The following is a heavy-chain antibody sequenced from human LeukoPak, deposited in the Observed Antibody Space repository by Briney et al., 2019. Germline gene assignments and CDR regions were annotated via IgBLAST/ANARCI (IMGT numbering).Heavy chain of an antibody. J-gene: IGHJ4*02. CDR3: ARGGYSFYNF. D-gene: IGHD5-12*01. Sequence: SETLSLTCTASGGSVSSAYWSWIRQPPGKGLEWVGFIYSGGMTAYNPSLESRVTISVDTSKNQVLLRLNSVTAADTAVYFCARGGYSFYNFWGQGTLVTVS. V-gene: IGHV4-59*02. CDR1: GGSVSSAY. CDR2: IYSGGMT.